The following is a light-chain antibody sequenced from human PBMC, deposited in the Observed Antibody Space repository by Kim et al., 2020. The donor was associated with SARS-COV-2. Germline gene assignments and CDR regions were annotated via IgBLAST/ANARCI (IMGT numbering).Light chain of an antibody. V-gene: IGKV3-20*01. J-gene: IGKJ2*01. CDR1: QSVSSNS. Sequence: SPGEGDTLSCRASQSVSSNSLAWYQQSPGQAPRLLIYGASTRAAGIPDRFSGSGSGADFTLTINRLEPEDSAVYYCQQYGDSPRTFGQGTKVDIK. CDR2: GAS. CDR3: QQYGDSPRT.